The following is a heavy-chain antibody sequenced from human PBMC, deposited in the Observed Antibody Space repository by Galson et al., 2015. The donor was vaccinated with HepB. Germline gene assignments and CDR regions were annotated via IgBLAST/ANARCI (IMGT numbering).Heavy chain of an antibody. Sequence: SLRLSCAASGFTFSSYSMNWVRQAPGKGLEWVSSISSSSSYIYYADSVKGRFTISRDNAKNSLYLQMNSLRAEDTAVYYCARDPKQWLAPTRGAFDIWGQGTMVTVSS. CDR3: ARDPKQWLAPTRGAFDI. V-gene: IGHV3-21*01. CDR1: GFTFSSYS. CDR2: ISSSSSYI. J-gene: IGHJ3*02. D-gene: IGHD6-19*01.